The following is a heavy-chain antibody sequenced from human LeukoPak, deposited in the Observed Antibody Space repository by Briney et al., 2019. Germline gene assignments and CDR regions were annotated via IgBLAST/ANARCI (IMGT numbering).Heavy chain of an antibody. V-gene: IGHV3-23*01. CDR2: INSGGNT. CDR1: GFNFTNYG. D-gene: IGHD6-13*01. J-gene: IGHJ4*02. CDR3: AKEAGLIAAAGPFDY. Sequence: QPGGSLRLSCAASGFNFTNYGMGWVRQAPGKGLEWVSGINSGGNTYYAVSVKGRVTISRDNSRNTLYLQMNSLRVDDTAVYYCAKEAGLIAAAGPFDYWGQGTLVTVSS.